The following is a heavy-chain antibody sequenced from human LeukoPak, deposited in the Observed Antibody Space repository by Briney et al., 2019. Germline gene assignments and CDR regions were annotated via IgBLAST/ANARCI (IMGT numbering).Heavy chain of an antibody. Sequence: GRSLRLSCAASGFTFSSYAMHWVRQAPGKGLEWAAVISYDGSNKYYADSVKGRFTISRDNSKNTLYLQMNSLRAEDTAVYYCASPSKPHLGWDGMDVWGQGTTVTVSS. CDR1: GFTFSSYA. CDR3: ASPSKPHLGWDGMDV. CDR2: ISYDGSNK. D-gene: IGHD1-26*01. V-gene: IGHV3-30-3*01. J-gene: IGHJ6*02.